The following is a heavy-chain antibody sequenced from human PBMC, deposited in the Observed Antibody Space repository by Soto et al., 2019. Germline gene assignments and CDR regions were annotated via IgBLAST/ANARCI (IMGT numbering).Heavy chain of an antibody. J-gene: IGHJ6*02. V-gene: IGHV3-48*01. D-gene: IGHD5-12*01. Sequence: EVQLVESGGGLVQPGGSLRLSCAASGFTFSNYSMNWVRQAPGKGLEWVSYISSSSNTIYYADSVKGRFTISRDNAKNSLYLQMNSLRAEDTAVYYCARADSGYAHGYYYYGMDVWGQGTTVTGSS. CDR3: ARADSGYAHGYYYYGMDV. CDR1: GFTFSNYS. CDR2: ISSSSNTI.